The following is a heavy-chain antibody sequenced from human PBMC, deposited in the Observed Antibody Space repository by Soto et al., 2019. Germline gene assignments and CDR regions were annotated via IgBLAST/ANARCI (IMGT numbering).Heavy chain of an antibody. CDR2: IYHSGST. V-gene: IGHV4-30-2*01. J-gene: IGHJ4*02. CDR1: GGSISSGGYS. CDR3: ARGMTTVTTLDY. D-gene: IGHD4-17*01. Sequence: QLQLQESGSGLVKPSQTLSLTCAVSGGSISSGGYSWSWIRQPPVKGLEWIGYIYHSGSTYYNPSLKSRVTISLDRSKKQFSLKLSSVTAAETAVYYCARGMTTVTTLDYWGQGTLVTVSS.